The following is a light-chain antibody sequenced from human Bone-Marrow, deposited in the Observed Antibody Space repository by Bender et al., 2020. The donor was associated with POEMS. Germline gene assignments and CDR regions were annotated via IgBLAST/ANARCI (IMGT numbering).Light chain of an antibody. V-gene: IGLV1-40*01. CDR3: QSFDSSLGAWV. CDR1: SSNIGAHFD. CDR2: GNK. J-gene: IGLJ3*02. Sequence: QSALTQPPSVSGAPGQRVTISCTGSSSNIGAHFDIHWYQQHPRTAPKLLIHGNKVRPSGVPDRFSASRSATSASLAITGLQAEDEAQYYCQSFDSSLGAWVFGGGTELTVL.